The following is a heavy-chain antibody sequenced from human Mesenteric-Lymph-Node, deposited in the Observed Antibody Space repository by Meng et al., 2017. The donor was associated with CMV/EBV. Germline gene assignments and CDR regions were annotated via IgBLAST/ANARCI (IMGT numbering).Heavy chain of an antibody. Sequence: SETLSLTCAVSGGAVTSGNYYWSWTRQSPGKGLEWIGYIFNTWNTYYNPALKSRANISIDMSRNQFYLKLSSVTAADTAVYYCARSIHPTSSTNAQFFYFGVGVWGQGTTVTVSS. CDR1: GGAVTSGNYY. CDR2: IFNTWNT. J-gene: IGHJ6*02. D-gene: IGHD2-2*01. CDR3: ARSIHPTSSTNAQFFYFGVGV. V-gene: IGHV4-30-4*08.